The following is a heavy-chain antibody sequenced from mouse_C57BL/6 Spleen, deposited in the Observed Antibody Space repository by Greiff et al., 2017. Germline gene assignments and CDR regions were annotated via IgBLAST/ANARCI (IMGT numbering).Heavy chain of an antibody. CDR3: ASDSGYGPYFDY. J-gene: IGHJ2*01. Sequence: EVMLVESGGGLVKPGGSLKLSCAASGFTFSSYAMSWVRQTPEKRLEWVATISDGGSYTYYPDNVKGRFTISRDNAKNNLYLQMSHLKSEDTAMYYCASDSGYGPYFDYWGQGTTLTVSS. CDR2: ISDGGSYT. V-gene: IGHV5-4*03. D-gene: IGHD3-1*01. CDR1: GFTFSSYA.